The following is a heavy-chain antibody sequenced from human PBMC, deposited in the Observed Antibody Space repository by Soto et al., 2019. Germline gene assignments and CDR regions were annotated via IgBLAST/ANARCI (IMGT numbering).Heavy chain of an antibody. CDR2: KYYSGIS. Sequence: WTWIRPPPGKGLEWIGYKYYSGISNYNPSLQSRVTISVDTSKNQFSLRLTSVTAADTAVYYCVREDMSGTYYFDAWGQGALVTVSS. D-gene: IGHD1-26*01. CDR3: VREDMSGTYYFDA. V-gene: IGHV4-59*13. J-gene: IGHJ4*02.